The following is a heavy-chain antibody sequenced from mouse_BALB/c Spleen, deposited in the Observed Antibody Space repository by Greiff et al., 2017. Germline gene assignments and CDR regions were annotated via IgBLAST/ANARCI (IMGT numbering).Heavy chain of an antibody. Sequence: EVKLVESGGGLVQPGGSLRLSCATSGFTFTDYYMSWVRQPPGKALEWLGFIRNKANGYTTEYSASVKGRFTISRDKSQSILYLQMNTLRAEDSATYYCARDIASYFDDWGQGTTLTVSS. CDR3: ARDIASYFDD. CDR1: GFTFTDYY. CDR2: IRNKANGYTT. V-gene: IGHV7-3*02. J-gene: IGHJ2*01.